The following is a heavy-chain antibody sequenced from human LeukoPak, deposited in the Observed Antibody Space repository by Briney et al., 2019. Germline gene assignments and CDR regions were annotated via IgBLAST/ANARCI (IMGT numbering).Heavy chain of an antibody. CDR1: GDSIKNNY. V-gene: IGHV4-59*01. CDR3: AEYPGDISRWFDP. J-gene: IGHJ5*02. CDR2: IHYTRGA. D-gene: IGHD2-2*01. Sequence: SETLSLTCTVSGDSIKNNYWSWIRQPPGKGLEWIGYIHYTRGAFYSPSLKSRVIISQDTSKNQLSLRLSSVTAADTAVYYCAEYPGDISRWFDPWGQGTLVTVSS.